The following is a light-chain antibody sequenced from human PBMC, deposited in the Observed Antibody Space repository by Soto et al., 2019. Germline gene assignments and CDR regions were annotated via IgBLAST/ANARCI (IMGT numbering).Light chain of an antibody. V-gene: IGKV3-11*01. J-gene: IGKJ4*01. CDR2: DAS. Sequence: EIVLTQSPATLSLSPGERATLSCRAGQSISDYLAWYQQRPGQAPRLLIFDASNRATVVPDRFSGGGSGTDFTLIISSLEPEDFAVYYCQQRVNWPPTFGGGTKVEI. CDR1: QSISDY. CDR3: QQRVNWPPT.